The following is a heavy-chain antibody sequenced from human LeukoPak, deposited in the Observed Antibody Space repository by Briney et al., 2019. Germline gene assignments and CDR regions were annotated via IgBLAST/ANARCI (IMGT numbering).Heavy chain of an antibody. CDR1: GAPFTSHW. J-gene: IGHJ4*02. V-gene: IGHV3-7*01. D-gene: IGHD4-23*01. Sequence: GGSLRLSFTASGAPFTSHWMNWVRPAPGKGLEWVANIKPDGSDKYYVDSVKGRFSISRDNANNLVYLQMSSLRAEDTALYYCLSGNGYWGQGTRVIVSA. CDR3: LSGNGY. CDR2: IKPDGSDK.